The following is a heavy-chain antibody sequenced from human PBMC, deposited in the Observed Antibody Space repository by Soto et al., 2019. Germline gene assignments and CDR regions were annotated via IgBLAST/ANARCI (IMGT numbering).Heavy chain of an antibody. CDR1: GGPFSGYY. CDR2: INHRGGT. J-gene: IGHJ4*02. D-gene: IGHD6-19*01. V-gene: IGHV4-34*02. Sequence: QVQLQQWGAGQLKPSETLSLTCAVHGESFSGYGGPFSGYYWRWIRQTPGKGLEWIGEINHRGGTDDKQPLKSRVTISLDTSKNQFSLNLNSVTAADTAVYYCARGQRRGGSSGWSLWGQGTLVTVSS. CDR3: ARGQRRGGSSGWSL.